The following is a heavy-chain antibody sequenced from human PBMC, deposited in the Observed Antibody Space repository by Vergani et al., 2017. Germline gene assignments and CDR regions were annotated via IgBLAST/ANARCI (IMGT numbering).Heavy chain of an antibody. D-gene: IGHD5-18*01. CDR2: INHSGST. J-gene: IGHJ6*02. CDR3: SSGGGYSYGPDYYYYGMDV. Sequence: QVQLQESGPGLVKPSETLSLTCTVSGGSIISYYWSWIRQPPGKGLEWIGEINHSGSTNYNPSLKSRVTISVDTSKNQFSLKLSSVTAADTAVYYCSSGGGYSYGPDYYYYGMDVWGQGTTVTVSS. CDR1: GGSIISYY. V-gene: IGHV4-59*12.